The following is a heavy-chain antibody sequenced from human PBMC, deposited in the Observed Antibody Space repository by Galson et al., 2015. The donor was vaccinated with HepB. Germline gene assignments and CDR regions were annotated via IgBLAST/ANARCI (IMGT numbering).Heavy chain of an antibody. D-gene: IGHD6-13*01. CDR3: ARGVIGPAGPAHFDY. CDR2: IYTSGST. CDR1: GGSISSGTYY. J-gene: IGHJ4*02. V-gene: IGHV4-61*02. Sequence: TLSLTCTVSGGSISSGTYYWSWIRQPAGKGLEWIGRIYTSGSTNYSPSLKSRVTMSVYTSKNQFSLKLSSVTAADTAVYYCARGVIGPAGPAHFDYWGQGSLVTVSS.